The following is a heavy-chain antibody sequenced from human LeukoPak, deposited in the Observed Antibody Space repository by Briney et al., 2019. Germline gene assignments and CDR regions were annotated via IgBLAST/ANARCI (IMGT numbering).Heavy chain of an antibody. D-gene: IGHD6-13*01. J-gene: IGHJ3*02. CDR2: INPNSGGT. CDR3: ARAPYRYSSSWYGSGDAFDI. CDR1: GYTFTGYY. V-gene: IGHV1-2*02. Sequence: ASVKVSCKASGYTFTGYYMHWVRQAPGQGLEWMGWINPNSGGTNYAQKFQGRVTMTEDTSTDTAYMELSSLRSEDTAVYYCARAPYRYSSSWYGSGDAFDIWGQGTMVTVSS.